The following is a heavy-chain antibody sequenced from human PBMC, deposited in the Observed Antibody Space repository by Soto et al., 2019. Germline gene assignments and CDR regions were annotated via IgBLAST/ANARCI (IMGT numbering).Heavy chain of an antibody. J-gene: IGHJ4*02. CDR1: GFTFSDYA. CDR2: VSHDGRNT. V-gene: IGHV3-30*18. CDR3: AKGGRQWLVTSDFNY. Sequence: PGGSLRLSCAASGFTFSDYAMHGVRQAPGKGLQWVAVVSHDGRNTHYADSVKGRFTISRDSSKNTVSLEMTSLRAEDTAVYYCAKGGRQWLVTSDFNYWGQGTLVTVSS. D-gene: IGHD6-19*01.